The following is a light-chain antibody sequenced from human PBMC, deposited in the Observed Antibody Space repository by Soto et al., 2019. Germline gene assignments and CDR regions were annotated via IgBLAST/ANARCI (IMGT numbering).Light chain of an antibody. V-gene: IGKV1-39*01. Sequence: DIPMTQSPSSLSASEGDRVIITCRASHSVSTSLSWYHQKLGKAPKLLIYAASTLQSGVPSRFTGSGSGTEFTLTITNLQPEDFATYFCQQSYDSPWTFGQGTRVQ. CDR1: HSVSTS. CDR2: AAS. CDR3: QQSYDSPWT. J-gene: IGKJ1*01.